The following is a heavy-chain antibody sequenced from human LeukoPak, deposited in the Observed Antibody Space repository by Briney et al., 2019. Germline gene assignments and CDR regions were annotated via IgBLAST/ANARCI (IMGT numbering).Heavy chain of an antibody. V-gene: IGHV3-30*02. CDR3: AKPTTGSPTAAGLDY. D-gene: IGHD1-1*01. J-gene: IGHJ4*02. CDR1: GFTFSSYG. Sequence: PGGSLRLSCAASGFTFSSYGMYWVRQAPGKGLEWVSYISFSGTNVHYADSVKGRFTISRDNSNSTLFLQMNSLRPEDTAVYYCAKPTTGSPTAAGLDYWGQGTLVTVSS. CDR2: ISFSGTNV.